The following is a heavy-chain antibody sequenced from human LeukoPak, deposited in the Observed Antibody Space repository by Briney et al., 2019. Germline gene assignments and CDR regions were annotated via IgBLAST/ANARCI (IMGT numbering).Heavy chain of an antibody. CDR3: ARGTHITMIVVPHADY. Sequence: GASVKVSCKASGYTFTSYYMHWVRQAPRQGLEWMGIINPSGGSTSYAQKFQGRVTMTRDMSTSTVYMELSSLRSEDTAVCYCARGTHITMIVVPHADYWGQGTLVTVSS. V-gene: IGHV1-46*01. CDR2: INPSGGST. CDR1: GYTFTSYY. J-gene: IGHJ4*02. D-gene: IGHD3-22*01.